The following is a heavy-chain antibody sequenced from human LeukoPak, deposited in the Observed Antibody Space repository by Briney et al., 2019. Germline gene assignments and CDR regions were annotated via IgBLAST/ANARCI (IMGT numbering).Heavy chain of an antibody. CDR2: INHSGST. V-gene: IGHV4-34*01. CDR1: GGSFSGYY. CDR3: AVVPAATHDFDY. D-gene: IGHD2-2*01. Sequence: SETLSLTCAVYGGSFSGYYWSWIRQPPGKGLERIGEINHSGSTNYNPSLKSRVTISVDTSKNQFSLKLSSVTAADTAVYYCAVVPAATHDFDYWGQGTLVTVSS. J-gene: IGHJ4*02.